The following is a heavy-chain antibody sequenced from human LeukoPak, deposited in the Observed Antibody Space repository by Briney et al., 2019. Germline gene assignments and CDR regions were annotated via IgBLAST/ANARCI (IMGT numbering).Heavy chain of an antibody. V-gene: IGHV3-30*02. J-gene: IGHJ4*02. D-gene: IGHD3-3*01. CDR1: GFTFSSYW. CDR3: ASFPLIGRFLEWLGY. CDR2: IRYDGSNK. Sequence: PGGSLRLSCAASGFTFSSYWMSWVRQAPGKGLEWVAFIRYDGSNKYYADSVKGRFTISRDNSKNTLYLQMNSLRAEDTAVYYCASFPLIGRFLEWLGYWGQGTLVTVSS.